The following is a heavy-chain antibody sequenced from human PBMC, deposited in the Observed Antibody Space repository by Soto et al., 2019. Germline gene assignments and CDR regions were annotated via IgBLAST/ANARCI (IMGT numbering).Heavy chain of an antibody. D-gene: IGHD6-13*01. CDR1: GFTFSSYA. Sequence: GGSLRLSCAASGFTFSSYAMSWVRQAPGKGLEWVSAISGSGGSTYYADSVKGRFTISRDNSKNTLYLQMNSLRAEDTAVYYCAKPISIPGYSSSWHEDYWGQGTLVTVSS. CDR2: ISGSGGST. J-gene: IGHJ4*02. V-gene: IGHV3-23*01. CDR3: AKPISIPGYSSSWHEDY.